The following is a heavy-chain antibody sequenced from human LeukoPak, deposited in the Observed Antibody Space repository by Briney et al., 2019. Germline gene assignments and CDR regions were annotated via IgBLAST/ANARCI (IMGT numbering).Heavy chain of an antibody. D-gene: IGHD3-9*01. Sequence: PGGSLRLSCAASGFTLSSYAMSWVRQAPGKGLEWVSAISGSGGSTYYADSVKGRFTISRDNSKNTLYLQMNSLRAEDTAVYYCAKVPYDILTGYYPWGFDYWGQGTLVTVSS. CDR3: AKVPYDILTGYYPWGFDY. CDR2: ISGSGGST. J-gene: IGHJ4*02. V-gene: IGHV3-23*01. CDR1: GFTLSSYA.